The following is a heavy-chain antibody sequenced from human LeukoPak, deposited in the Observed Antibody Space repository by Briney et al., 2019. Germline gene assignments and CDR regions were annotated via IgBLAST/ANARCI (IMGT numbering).Heavy chain of an antibody. D-gene: IGHD6-19*01. V-gene: IGHV4-61*05. Sequence: NPSETLSLTCTVSGGSISSSSYYWGWIRQPPGKGLEWIGYIYYSGSTNYNPSLKSRVTISVDTSKNQFSLKLSSVTAADTAVYYCARSSVAFDYWGQGTLVTVSS. CDR3: ARSSVAFDY. CDR1: GGSISSSSYY. J-gene: IGHJ4*02. CDR2: IYYSGST.